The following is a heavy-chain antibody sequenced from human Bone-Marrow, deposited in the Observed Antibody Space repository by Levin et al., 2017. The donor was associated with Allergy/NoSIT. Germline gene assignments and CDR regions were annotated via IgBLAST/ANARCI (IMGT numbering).Heavy chain of an antibody. D-gene: IGHD6-19*01. J-gene: IGHJ3*02. CDR1: GFTFSSYA. Sequence: GESLKISCAASGFTFSSYAMHWVRQAPGKGLEWVAVISYDGSNKYYADSVKGRFTISRDNSKNTLYLQMNSLRAEDTAVYYCARDLYSSGGGSFDIWGQGTMVTVSS. V-gene: IGHV3-30*04. CDR3: ARDLYSSGGGSFDI. CDR2: ISYDGSNK.